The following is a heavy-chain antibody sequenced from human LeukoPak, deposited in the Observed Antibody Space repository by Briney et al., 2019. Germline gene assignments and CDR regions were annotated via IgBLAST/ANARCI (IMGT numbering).Heavy chain of an antibody. V-gene: IGHV4-59*01. Sequence: SETLSLTCTVSGGSINSYYWSWLRQPPGKGLEWIGYIYYSGSTNYNPSLKSRVTISVDTSKNQFSLKLSSVTAADTAVYYCARAGYSYGLHFDYWGQGTLVTVSS. CDR3: ARAGYSYGLHFDY. D-gene: IGHD5-18*01. CDR2: IYYSGST. J-gene: IGHJ4*02. CDR1: GGSINSYY.